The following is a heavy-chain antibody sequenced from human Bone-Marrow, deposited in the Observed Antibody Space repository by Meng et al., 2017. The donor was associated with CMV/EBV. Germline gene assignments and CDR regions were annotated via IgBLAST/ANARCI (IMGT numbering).Heavy chain of an antibody. CDR3: ARVKRYCTGGSCSSTGYYGMDV. CDR1: GYNFTGYY. CDR2: INPNSGGT. J-gene: IGHJ6*02. D-gene: IGHD2-15*01. V-gene: IGHV1-2*02. Sequence: ASVKVSCKASGYNFTGYYMHWVRQAPGQGLEWMGWINPNSGGTNYAQKFQGRVTMTGDTSITTAYMELSRLRSDDMAVYYCARVKRYCTGGSCSSTGYYGMDVWGQGTTVNV.